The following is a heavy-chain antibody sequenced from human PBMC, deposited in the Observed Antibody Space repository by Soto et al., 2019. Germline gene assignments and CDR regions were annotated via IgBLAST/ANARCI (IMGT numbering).Heavy chain of an antibody. D-gene: IGHD2-21*01. Sequence: GKSQNISCKGSGYSFTNYWIYWVRQMPGKGLEWMGIIYPGDSDTRYSPSFQGQVTISADKSITTAYLQWSSLKASDTAIYYCARGYYRFDYWGQGTLVTVSS. CDR1: GYSFTNYW. V-gene: IGHV5-51*01. J-gene: IGHJ4*02. CDR2: IYPGDSDT. CDR3: ARGYYRFDY.